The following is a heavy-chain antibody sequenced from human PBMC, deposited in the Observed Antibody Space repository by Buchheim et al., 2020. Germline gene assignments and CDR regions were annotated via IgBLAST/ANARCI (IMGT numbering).Heavy chain of an antibody. CDR2: LFYGGGT. CDR3: VRDTGPGTTIDY. V-gene: IGHV4-39*02. D-gene: IGHD1-7*01. J-gene: IGHJ4*02. Sequence: QLQLQESGPGLVKPSQTLSLTCSVSGGSISGTSYYWGWIRQSPGKGLEWIGSLFYGGGTYYNPSLRSRVTMSVDQSKNQFSLKVRSVTAADTAVYYCVRDTGPGTTIDYWGQGTL. CDR1: GGSISGTSYY.